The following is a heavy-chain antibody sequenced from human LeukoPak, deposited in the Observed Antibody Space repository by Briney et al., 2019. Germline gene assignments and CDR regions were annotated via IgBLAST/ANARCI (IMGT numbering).Heavy chain of an antibody. Sequence: KTSETLSLTCTVSGGSISSYYWSWIRQPPGKGLEWIGYIYYSGRTKYNPSLKSRVTMSLDTSKNQFSLKLTSVTAADTAVYYCARDNDFFDYWGQGTLVTVSS. CDR1: GGSISSYY. J-gene: IGHJ4*02. CDR3: ARDNDFFDY. CDR2: IYYSGRT. V-gene: IGHV4-59*12.